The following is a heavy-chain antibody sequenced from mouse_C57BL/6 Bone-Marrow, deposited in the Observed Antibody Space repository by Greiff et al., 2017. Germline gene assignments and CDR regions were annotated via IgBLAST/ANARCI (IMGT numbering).Heavy chain of an antibody. CDR2: IYPSDSYT. V-gene: IGHV1-61*01. CDR1: GYTFTSYW. D-gene: IGHD2-4*01. CDR3: ARYDYDGEC. Sequence: VQLQQPGAELVRPGASVKLSCKASGYTFTSYWMDWVKQRPGQGLEWIGKIYPSDSYTHYNQKFKDKATLTVDKSSSTAYMQLRILTSEDSAVYCCARYDYDGECWGQGTTLTVSS. J-gene: IGHJ2*01.